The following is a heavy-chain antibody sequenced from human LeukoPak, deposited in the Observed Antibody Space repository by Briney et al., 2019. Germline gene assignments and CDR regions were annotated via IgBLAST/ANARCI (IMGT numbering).Heavy chain of an antibody. V-gene: IGHV1-18*01. CDR1: GYTFTTYG. CDR2: ISGHQGNT. CDR3: ARSSLGTITAGPFDY. Sequence: ASVKVSCKASGYTFTTYGIPWVRQAPGQGLEWMGWISGHQGNTKYAQKFQGRVTMTIDTSTSTAYVELRSLRSDDTAIYFCARSSLGTITAGPFDYWGQGTLVAVSS. J-gene: IGHJ4*02. D-gene: IGHD5-12*01.